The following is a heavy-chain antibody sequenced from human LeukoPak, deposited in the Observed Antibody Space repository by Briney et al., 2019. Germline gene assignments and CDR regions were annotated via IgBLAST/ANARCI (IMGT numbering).Heavy chain of an antibody. CDR3: ARDVRWFFDY. CDR1: GFTFSSYS. V-gene: IGHV3-21*01. CDR2: ISSSSSYI. J-gene: IGHJ4*02. D-gene: IGHD2-15*01. Sequence: GGSLRLTCAASGFTFSSYSMNWVRQAPGKGLEWVSSISSSSSYIYYADSVKGRFTISRDNAKNSLYLQMNSLRAEDTAVYYCARDVRWFFDYWGQGTLVTVSS.